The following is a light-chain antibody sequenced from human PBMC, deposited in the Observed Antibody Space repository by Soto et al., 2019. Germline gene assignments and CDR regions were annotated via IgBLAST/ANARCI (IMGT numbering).Light chain of an antibody. V-gene: IGKV1-39*01. J-gene: IGKJ5*01. CDR1: QSISSY. CDR2: AAS. CDR3: QQSYSTPRVT. Sequence: DIQMTQSPYSLSASVGDRVTITCRASQSISSYLNWYQQKPGKAPKLLIYAASSLQSGVPSRFSGSGSGTDFTLTISSLQPEDFATYYCQQSYSTPRVTFGHGTRLEIK.